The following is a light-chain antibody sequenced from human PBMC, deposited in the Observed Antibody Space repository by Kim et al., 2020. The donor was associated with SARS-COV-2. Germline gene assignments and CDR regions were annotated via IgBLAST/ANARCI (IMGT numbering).Light chain of an antibody. V-gene: IGLV2-18*02. CDR3: SSQTIWSTWV. Sequence: QSALTQPPSVSGSPGQSVTISCTGTSGDIGSYNRVSWYQQSPGTAPKLIIYEVTNRPSGVPDRFSGSKSGNTASLTISGLQAEDEADYHCSSQTIWSTWVFGGGTKWTV. J-gene: IGLJ3*02. CDR2: EVT. CDR1: SGDIGSYNR.